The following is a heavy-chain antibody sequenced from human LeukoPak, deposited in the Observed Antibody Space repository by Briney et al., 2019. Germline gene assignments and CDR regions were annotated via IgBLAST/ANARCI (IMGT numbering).Heavy chain of an antibody. V-gene: IGHV3-33*06. CDR1: GFTFSSYG. CDR3: AKGLYYLDY. CDR2: IWYDGSNK. Sequence: PGGSLRLSXAASGFTFSSYGMHWVRQAPGKGLEWVAVIWYDGSNKYYADSVKGRFAISRDNSKNTLYLQMNSLRAEDTAVYYCAKGLYYLDYWGQGTLVTVSS. J-gene: IGHJ4*02.